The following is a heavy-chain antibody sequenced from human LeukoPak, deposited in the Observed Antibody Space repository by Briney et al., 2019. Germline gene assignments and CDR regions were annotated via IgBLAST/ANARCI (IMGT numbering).Heavy chain of an antibody. J-gene: IGHJ4*02. CDR3: ARHQYSSGSIRTFDY. CDR1: GGSISSSNW. D-gene: IGHD6-19*01. CDR2: IYHSGST. V-gene: IGHV4-4*02. Sequence: SETLSLTCAVSGGSISSSNWWSWVRQPPGKGLEWIGEIYHSGSTNYNPSLKSRVTISVDKSKNQFSLKLSSVTAADTAVYYCARHQYSSGSIRTFDYWGQGTLVTVSS.